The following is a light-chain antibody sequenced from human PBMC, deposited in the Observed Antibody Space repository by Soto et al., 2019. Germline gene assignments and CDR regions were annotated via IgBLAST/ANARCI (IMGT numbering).Light chain of an antibody. J-gene: IGLJ2*01. CDR2: DVT. CDR1: SSDVGGYNS. Sequence: QSALTQPASVSGSPGQSITISCTGTSSDVGGYNSVSWYQQHPGTAPNLMIYDVTYRPSGVSSRFSGSKSGNTASLTISGLRADDEADYFCSSYSSSGTRIFGGGTKVTVL. CDR3: SSYSSSGTRI. V-gene: IGLV2-14*01.